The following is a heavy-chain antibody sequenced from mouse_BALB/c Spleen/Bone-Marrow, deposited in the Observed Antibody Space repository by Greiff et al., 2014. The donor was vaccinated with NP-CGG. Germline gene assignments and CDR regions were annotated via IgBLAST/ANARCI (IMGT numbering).Heavy chain of an antibody. J-gene: IGHJ4*01. CDR2: IYPGNVNT. CDR3: ARDTMDY. V-gene: IGHV1S56*01. CDR1: GYTFTSYY. Sequence: VNVVESGPELVKPGASVRISCKASGYTFTSYYIHWVKQRPGQGLEWIGWIYPGNVNTKYKEKFKGKATLTADKSSSTAYMQLSSLTSEDSAVYFCARDTMDYWGQGTSVTVSS.